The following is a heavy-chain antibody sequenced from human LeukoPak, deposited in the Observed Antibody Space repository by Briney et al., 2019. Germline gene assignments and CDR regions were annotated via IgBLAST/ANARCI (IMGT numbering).Heavy chain of an antibody. V-gene: IGHV4-34*01. J-gene: IGHJ5*02. Sequence: PSETLSLTCAVYGGSFSGYYWSWIRQPPGKGLEWIWEINRSGSTNYNPSLKSRVTISVDTSKNQFSLKLSSVTAADTAVYYCASRRIMITFGGVIVIPENWFDPWGQGALVTVSS. D-gene: IGHD3-16*02. CDR2: INRSGST. CDR3: ASRRIMITFGGVIVIPENWFDP. CDR1: GGSFSGYY.